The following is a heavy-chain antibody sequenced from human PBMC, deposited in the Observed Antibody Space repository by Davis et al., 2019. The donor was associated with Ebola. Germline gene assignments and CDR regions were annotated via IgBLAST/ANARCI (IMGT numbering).Heavy chain of an antibody. CDR1: GFTFSSYG. D-gene: IGHD6-19*01. CDR3: AKSVSFRSQWLVDY. V-gene: IGHV3-30*02. Sequence: GESLKISCAASGFTFSSYGMHWVRQAPGKGLEWVAFIRYDGSNKYYADSVKGRFTISRDNSKNTLYLQMNSLRAEDTAVYYCAKSVSFRSQWLVDYWGQGTLVTVSS. J-gene: IGHJ4*02. CDR2: IRYDGSNK.